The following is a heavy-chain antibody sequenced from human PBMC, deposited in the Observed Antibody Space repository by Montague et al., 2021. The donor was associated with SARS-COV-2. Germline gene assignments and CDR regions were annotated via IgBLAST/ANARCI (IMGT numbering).Heavy chain of an antibody. V-gene: IGHV4-39*01. CDR1: GGSISSSSYY. CDR2: IYYSGST. D-gene: IGHD3-9*01. J-gene: IGHJ4*02. Sequence: SETLSLTCTVSGGSISSSSYYWGWIRQPPGKGLEWIGSIYYSGSTYYNPSLKSRVTISVDTSKNQFSLKLSSVTAADAAVYSCVRSRAGRYFDWTKLDAHVKPSYFDYWGQGTLVTVSS. CDR3: VRSRAGRYFDWTKLDAHVKPSYFDY.